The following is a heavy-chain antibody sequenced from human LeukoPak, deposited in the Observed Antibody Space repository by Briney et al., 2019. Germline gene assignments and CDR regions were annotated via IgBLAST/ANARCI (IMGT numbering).Heavy chain of an antibody. J-gene: IGHJ3*02. D-gene: IGHD4/OR15-4a*01. V-gene: IGHV3-7*01. Sequence: PGGSLGLSCAASGFTFSNYWMSWVRQAPGKGLEWLANIRQDGNEKYYVDSVKGRFTISRDNAKNSLYLQMDNLRVEDTAVYYCWCRVSDIWGQGTVVAVSS. CDR2: IRQDGNEK. CDR3: WCRVSDI. CDR1: GFTFSNYW.